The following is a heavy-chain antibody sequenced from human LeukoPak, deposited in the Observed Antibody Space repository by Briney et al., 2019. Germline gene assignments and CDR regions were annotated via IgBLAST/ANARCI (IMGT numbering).Heavy chain of an antibody. CDR2: INHSGST. V-gene: IGHV4-34*01. CDR1: GGSFSGYY. D-gene: IGHD3-10*01. J-gene: IGHJ6*03. CDR3: ARQQYYGSGSYYNPYYYYYYMDV. Sequence: NPSETLSLTCAVYGGSFSGYYWSWIRQPPGKGLEWIGEINHSGSTNYNPSLKSRVTISVDTSKNQFSLKLSSVTAADTAVYYCARQQYYGSGSYYNPYYYYYYMDVWGKGTTVTISS.